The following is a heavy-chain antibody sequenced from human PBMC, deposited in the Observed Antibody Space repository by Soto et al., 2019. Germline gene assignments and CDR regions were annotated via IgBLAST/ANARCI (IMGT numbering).Heavy chain of an antibody. CDR2: INPNSGGT. J-gene: IGHJ3*01. V-gene: IGHV1-2*02. D-gene: IGHD6-13*01. CDR1: GYTFTGYY. CDR3: ARSDIAAAGTRDGAFDV. Sequence: ASVKVSCKASGYTFTGYYIHWVRQAPGQGLEWMGWINPNSGGTNYAQKFQGRVTMTRDSSISTAYMELSRLRSDDTAVYYCARSDIAAAGTRDGAFDVWGQGTMVTVSS.